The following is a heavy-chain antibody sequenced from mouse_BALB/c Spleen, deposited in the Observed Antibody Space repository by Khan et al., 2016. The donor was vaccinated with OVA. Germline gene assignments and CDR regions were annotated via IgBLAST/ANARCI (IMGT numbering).Heavy chain of an antibody. V-gene: IGHV1-7*01. CDR2: INPSTGYT. J-gene: IGHJ3*01. Sequence: QVRLQQSGAELAKPGASVKMSCKASGYTFTSYWMYWVKQRPGQGLEWIGYINPSTGYTEYNQRFKDKATLTADKSSSTAYMQLSSLTSEESAVYYCANHGSSSAWLSYWGQGTLVTVSA. D-gene: IGHD1-1*01. CDR1: GYTFTSYW. CDR3: ANHGSSSAWLSY.